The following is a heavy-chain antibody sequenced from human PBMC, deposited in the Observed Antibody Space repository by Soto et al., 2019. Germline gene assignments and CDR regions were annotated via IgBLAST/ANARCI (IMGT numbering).Heavy chain of an antibody. J-gene: IGHJ4*02. CDR2: ISSSTTYI. CDR1: GFTFSYYS. D-gene: IGHD2-21*01. CDR3: ARDPVGVDSTFFFDS. Sequence: GSLRLSCAASGFTFSYYSMTWVRQSPGRGLEWVSSISSSTTYISYADSVRGRFTISRDNAKNSLYLQMSSLRADDTAVYYCARDPVGVDSTFFFDSWGQGTLVTVPQ. V-gene: IGHV3-21*01.